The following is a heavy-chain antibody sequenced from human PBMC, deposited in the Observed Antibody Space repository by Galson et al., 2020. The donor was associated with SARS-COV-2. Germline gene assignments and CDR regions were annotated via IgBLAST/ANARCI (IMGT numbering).Heavy chain of an antibody. CDR1: GGSISSYY. V-gene: IGHV4-59*13. Sequence: SETLSLTCTVSGGSISSYYWSWIRQPPGKGLEWIGYIYYNGSTNYNPSLKSRVTISVDTSKNQFSLKLSSVTAADTAVYYCARQEEQWHQRVSWFDPWGQGTLVTVSS. D-gene: IGHD6-19*01. CDR3: ARQEEQWHQRVSWFDP. J-gene: IGHJ5*02. CDR2: IYYNGST.